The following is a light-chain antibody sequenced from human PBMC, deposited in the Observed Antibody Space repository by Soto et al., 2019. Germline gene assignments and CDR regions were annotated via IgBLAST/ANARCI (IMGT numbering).Light chain of an antibody. CDR1: QSVSGY. Sequence: EIVLTQSPATLSLSPGERATLSCRASQSVSGYLAWYQQNPGQPPRLLIYDASHRATGVPARFSGSGSGTDVPLTITSLEPEDFAVYYCQQRRSWPPMITFGQGTRLEIK. V-gene: IGKV3-11*01. CDR2: DAS. J-gene: IGKJ5*01. CDR3: QQRRSWPPMIT.